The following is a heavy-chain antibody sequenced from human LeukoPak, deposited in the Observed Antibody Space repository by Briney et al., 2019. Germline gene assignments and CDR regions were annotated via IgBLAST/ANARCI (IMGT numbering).Heavy chain of an antibody. J-gene: IGHJ6*02. CDR3: ARDAHTSSGSYWGGVDYYYGLDV. Sequence: GGSLRLSCAASGFIFNSYAMHWVRQAPGRGLEYVSAITSSGNNIFYADSVKGRFTISRDNSKNTLYLQMGSLRAEDMAVYYCARDAHTSSGSYWGGVDYYYGLDVWGQGTTVTVSS. V-gene: IGHV3-64*02. CDR1: GFIFNSYA. CDR2: ITSSGNNI. D-gene: IGHD3-10*01.